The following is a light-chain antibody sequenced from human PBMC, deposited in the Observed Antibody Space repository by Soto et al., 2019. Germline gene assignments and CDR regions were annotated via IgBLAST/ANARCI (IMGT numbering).Light chain of an antibody. CDR2: DAS. V-gene: IGKV3-20*01. J-gene: IGKJ2*01. CDR1: QRISNSY. Sequence: DIVLTQSPGTLSLSPGERATLSCRASQRISNSYLAWYQQKPGQAPRLLLYDASSRATGIPDRFSGSGSGTDFTLTISRLEPEDFAVYYCQQYARPPFAFGQGTKVEIK. CDR3: QQYARPPFA.